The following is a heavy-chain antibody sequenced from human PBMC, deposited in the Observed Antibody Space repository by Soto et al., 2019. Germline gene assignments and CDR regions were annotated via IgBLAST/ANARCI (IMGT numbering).Heavy chain of an antibody. J-gene: IGHJ4*02. CDR1: GGSISSYY. D-gene: IGHD1-26*01. V-gene: IGHV4-59*08. CDR2: MHYSGSS. Sequence: QVQLQESGPGLVKPSETLSLTCTVSGGSISSYYWSWIRQPPGKGLEWIGYMHYSGSSNYNPFLXXXVTISVDTSKNQFSLKLSSVTAADTAVYYCARRGSYPYFDYWGQGTLVTXSS. CDR3: ARRGSYPYFDY.